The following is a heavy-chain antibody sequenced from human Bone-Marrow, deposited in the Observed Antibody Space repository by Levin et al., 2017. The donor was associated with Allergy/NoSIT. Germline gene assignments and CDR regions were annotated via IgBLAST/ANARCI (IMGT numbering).Heavy chain of an antibody. CDR2: IWYDGSNK. J-gene: IGHJ6*02. D-gene: IGHD2-15*01. Sequence: GGSLRLSCAASGFTFSSYGMHWVRQAPGKGLEWVAVIWYDGSNKYYADSVKGRFTISRDNSKNTLYLQMNSLRAEDTAVYYCARDGAYCSGGSCYPVDDYGMDVWGQGTTVTVSS. CDR1: GFTFSSYG. CDR3: ARDGAYCSGGSCYPVDDYGMDV. V-gene: IGHV3-33*01.